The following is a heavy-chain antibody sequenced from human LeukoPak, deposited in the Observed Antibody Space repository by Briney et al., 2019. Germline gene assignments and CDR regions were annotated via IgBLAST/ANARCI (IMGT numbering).Heavy chain of an antibody. CDR1: GYTLTELS. J-gene: IGHJ4*02. V-gene: IGHV1-24*01. CDR2: FDPEDGET. Sequence: RVASVKVSCKVSGYTLTELSMHWVRQAPGKGLEWMGGFDPEDGETIYAQKFQGRVTMTEDTSTDTAYMELSSLRSEDTAVYYCATAVKGPLYSSYQLDYWGQGTLVTVSS. CDR3: ATAVKGPLYSSYQLDY. D-gene: IGHD4-11*01.